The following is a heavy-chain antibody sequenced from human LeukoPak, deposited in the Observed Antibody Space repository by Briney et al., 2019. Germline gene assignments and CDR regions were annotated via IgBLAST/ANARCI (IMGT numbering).Heavy chain of an antibody. D-gene: IGHD6-19*01. Sequence: SETLSLTCAVYGGSFSGYYWSWIRQPPGKGLEWIGEINHSGSTNYNPSLKSRVTISVSTSKNQFSLKLSSVTAADTAVYYCARKGKSGWYATRNWFDPWGQGTLVTVSS. CDR3: ARKGKSGWYATRNWFDP. V-gene: IGHV4-34*01. CDR1: GGSFSGYY. J-gene: IGHJ5*02. CDR2: INHSGST.